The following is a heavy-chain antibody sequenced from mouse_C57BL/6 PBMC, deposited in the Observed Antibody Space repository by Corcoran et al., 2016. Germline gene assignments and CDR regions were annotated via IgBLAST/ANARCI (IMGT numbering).Heavy chain of an antibody. J-gene: IGHJ1*03. D-gene: IGHD1-2*01. CDR3: ARDITTPYWYFDV. Sequence: EVQLQQSGPELVKPGASVKISCKASGYTFTDYYMNWVKQSHGKSLEWIGDINPNNGGTSYNQKFKGKATLTVDKSSSTAYMELRSLTSEDSAVEYCARDITTPYWYFDVWGTGTTVTVSS. CDR1: GYTFTDYY. V-gene: IGHV1-26*01. CDR2: INPNNGGT.